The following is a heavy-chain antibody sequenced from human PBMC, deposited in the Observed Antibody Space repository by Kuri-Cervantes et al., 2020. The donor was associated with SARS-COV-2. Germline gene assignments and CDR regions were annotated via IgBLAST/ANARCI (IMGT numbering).Heavy chain of an antibody. D-gene: IGHD1-7*01. CDR2: IRSKANSYAT. V-gene: IGHV3-73*01. CDR3: VKDLSNWNLYFVYYYGMDV. J-gene: IGHJ6*02. CDR1: GFTFSGSA. Sequence: GESLKISCAASGFTFSGSAMHWVRQASGKGLEWVGRIRSKANSYATAYAASVKGRFTISRDDSKNTAYLQMNSLKTEDTAVYYCVKDLSNWNLYFVYYYGMDVWGQGTTVTVSS.